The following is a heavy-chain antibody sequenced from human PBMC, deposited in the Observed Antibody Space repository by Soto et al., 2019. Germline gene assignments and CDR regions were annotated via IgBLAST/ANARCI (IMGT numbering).Heavy chain of an antibody. CDR1: GFCLSTSGVG. V-gene: IGHV2-5*02. D-gene: IGHD1-1*01. Sequence: QITLEASGPTRVKPTQSLALTCTFSGFCLSTSGVGVGWVRQPPGKALEWLALIYWDDDKRYTPSLQSRLTITKDTAKNQVVRITVNMDPVDTATYYCAHSPWTGTTAYFDCWGQGTLVTVSS. CDR3: AHSPWTGTTAYFDC. J-gene: IGHJ4*02. CDR2: IYWDDDK.